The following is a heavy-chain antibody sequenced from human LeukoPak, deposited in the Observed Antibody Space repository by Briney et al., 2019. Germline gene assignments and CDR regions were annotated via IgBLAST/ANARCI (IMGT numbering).Heavy chain of an antibody. CDR1: GFTFSSYE. D-gene: IGHD6-13*01. V-gene: IGHV3-48*03. CDR2: ISISGRTI. Sequence: PGGSLGLSCAASGFTFSSYEMNWVRQAPGKGLEWVSYISISGRTIYYTDSVKGRFTISRDNAKNSLYLQMNSLRAEDTAVYYCARVGISSYSSSWFDYWGQGTLVTVSS. J-gene: IGHJ5*01. CDR3: ARVGISSYSSSWFDY.